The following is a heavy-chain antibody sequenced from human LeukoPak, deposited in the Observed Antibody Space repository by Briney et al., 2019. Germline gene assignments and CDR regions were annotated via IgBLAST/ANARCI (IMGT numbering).Heavy chain of an antibody. V-gene: IGHV3-7*01. CDR2: IKQDGSEK. CDR3: ARDRSLFDY. CDR1: GFTFSSYS. Sequence: PGGSLRLSCAASGFTFSSYSMNWVRQAPGKGREWVANIKQDGSEKYYVDSVKGRFTISRDNAKNSLYLQMNSLRAEDTAVYYCARDRSLFDYWGQGTLVTVSS. J-gene: IGHJ4*02.